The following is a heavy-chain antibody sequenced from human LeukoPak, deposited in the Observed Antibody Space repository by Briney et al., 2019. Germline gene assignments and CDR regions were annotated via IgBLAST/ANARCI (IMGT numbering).Heavy chain of an antibody. Sequence: SETLSLTCAVYGGSFSGYYWSWIRQPPGKGLEWIGEINHSGSTNYNPSLKSRVTISVDTSKNQFSLKLSSVTAADTAVYYCARLVVYGSYYDFWSGYYRDYWGQGTQVTVSS. J-gene: IGHJ4*02. D-gene: IGHD3-3*01. CDR3: ARLVVYGSYYDFWSGYYRDY. CDR2: INHSGST. V-gene: IGHV4-34*01. CDR1: GGSFSGYY.